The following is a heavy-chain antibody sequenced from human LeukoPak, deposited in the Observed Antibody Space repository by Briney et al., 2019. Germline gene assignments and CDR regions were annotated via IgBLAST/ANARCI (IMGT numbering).Heavy chain of an antibody. D-gene: IGHD6-19*01. CDR1: GGSISSSRYY. CDR2: LYYSGNT. Sequence: SETLSLTCTVSGGSISSSRYYGGWIRQLPGKGLEWIGSLYYSGNTYYNPSLKSRVTISVDTSKNQFSLKLSSVTAADTAVYYCARNIAVAGRGDYMDVWGKGTTVTISS. V-gene: IGHV4-39*01. CDR3: ARNIAVAGRGDYMDV. J-gene: IGHJ6*03.